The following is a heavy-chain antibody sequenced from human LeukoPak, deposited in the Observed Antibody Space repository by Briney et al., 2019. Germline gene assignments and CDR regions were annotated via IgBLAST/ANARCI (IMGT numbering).Heavy chain of an antibody. CDR2: ISGGSA. V-gene: IGHV3-23*01. Sequence: PGGSLRLSCAASGFTFSSYAMGWVRQAPGKGLEWVSAISGGSADYADSVKGRFSISIDNSKNTLYLQMNSLRAEDTAVYYCAKDRSSRSDFWSGSFSHYYYYMDVWGKGTTVTVSS. CDR1: GFTFSSYA. D-gene: IGHD3-3*01. CDR3: AKDRSSRSDFWSGSFSHYYYYMDV. J-gene: IGHJ6*03.